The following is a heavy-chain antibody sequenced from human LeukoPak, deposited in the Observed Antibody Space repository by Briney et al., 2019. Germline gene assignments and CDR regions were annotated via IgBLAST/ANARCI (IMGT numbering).Heavy chain of an antibody. Sequence: ASVKVSCKASGYTFTGYYMHWVRQATGQGLEWMGWMNPNSGNTGYAQKFQGRVTITRNTSISTAYMELSSLRSEDTAVYYCARGLAVAPIDVWGKGTTVTVSS. D-gene: IGHD6-19*01. J-gene: IGHJ6*04. CDR1: GYTFTGYY. V-gene: IGHV1-8*03. CDR2: MNPNSGNT. CDR3: ARGLAVAPIDV.